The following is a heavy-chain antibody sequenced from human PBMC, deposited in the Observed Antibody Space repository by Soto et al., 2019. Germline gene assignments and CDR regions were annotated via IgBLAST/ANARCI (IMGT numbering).Heavy chain of an antibody. J-gene: IGHJ4*02. V-gene: IGHV3-21*01. CDR1: GFSLSTYS. CDR3: ARDLTTATGAFDY. Sequence: EVQLVESGGGLVKPGGSLRLSCAASGFSLSTYSMNWVRQGPGKGLEWVSSISSSSNNIYYADSVKGRFTISRDNAKNSLFLQVNSLRDEDTAVYFCARDLTTATGAFDYWGQGTLLTVSS. CDR2: ISSSSNNI. D-gene: IGHD6-13*01.